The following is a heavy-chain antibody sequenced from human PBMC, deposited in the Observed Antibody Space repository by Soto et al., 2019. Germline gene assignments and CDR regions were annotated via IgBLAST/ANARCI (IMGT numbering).Heavy chain of an antibody. Sequence: HPGGSLRLSCAASGFTFSSYSMNWVRQAPGKGLEWVSYISSSSSTIYYADSVKGRFTISRDNAKNSLYLQMNSLRAEDTAVYYCASFRALPAATPINTYYYYYYMDVWGKGTTVTVSS. V-gene: IGHV3-48*01. CDR2: ISSSSSTI. D-gene: IGHD2-2*01. J-gene: IGHJ6*03. CDR1: GFTFSSYS. CDR3: ASFRALPAATPINTYYYYYYMDV.